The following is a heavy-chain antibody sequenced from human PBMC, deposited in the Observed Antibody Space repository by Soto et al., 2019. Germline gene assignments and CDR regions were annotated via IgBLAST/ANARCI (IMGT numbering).Heavy chain of an antibody. D-gene: IGHD3-3*01. J-gene: IGHJ6*02. CDR1: GYSFSDYG. CDR2: TGAYDGPA. CDR3: ARDYDFWSGDYYCYGMDV. V-gene: IGHV1-18*01. Sequence: ASVKVSCKTSGYSFSDYGIAWVRQAPGQGLEWMGWTGAYDGPANYSQEFQGRVTMTADASTSTAYMELSSLRSDDTAVYYCARDYDFWSGDYYCYGMDVWGQGTTVTGSS.